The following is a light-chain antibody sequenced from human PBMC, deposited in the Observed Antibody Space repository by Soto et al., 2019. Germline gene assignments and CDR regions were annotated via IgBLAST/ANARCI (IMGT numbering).Light chain of an antibody. CDR2: DVS. CDR3: SSYTTSSTLV. Sequence: QSALTQPASVFGSPGQTITISCTGTSSDVGGYNYVSWYQQHPGKAPKVMIYDVSDRPSGVSNRFSGSKSGNRASLTISGLQAEDEADYYCSSYTTSSTLVFGTGTKVTVL. J-gene: IGLJ1*01. V-gene: IGLV2-14*01. CDR1: SSDVGGYNY.